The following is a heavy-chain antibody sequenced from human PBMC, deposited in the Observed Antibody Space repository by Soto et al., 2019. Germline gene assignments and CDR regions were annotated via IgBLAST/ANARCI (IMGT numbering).Heavy chain of an antibody. CDR1: GLTFSSYA. Sequence: GGSLRLSCAASGLTFSSYAMHWVRQAQGKGLEWVAVISYDGSNKYYADSVKGRFTISRDNSKNTLYLQMNSLRAEDTAVYYCARERTGGPPAWAFDIWGQGTMVTVSS. D-gene: IGHD7-27*01. V-gene: IGHV3-30*04. CDR2: ISYDGSNK. J-gene: IGHJ3*02. CDR3: ARERTGGPPAWAFDI.